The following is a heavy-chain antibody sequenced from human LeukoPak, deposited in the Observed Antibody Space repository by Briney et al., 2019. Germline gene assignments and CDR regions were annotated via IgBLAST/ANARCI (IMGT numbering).Heavy chain of an antibody. CDR1: GFSLSTSGVG. CDR2: IYWNDDK. Sequence: SGPTLVKPTQTLTLTCTFSGFSLSTSGVGVGWIRQPPGKALEWLALIYWNDDKRYSPSLKSRLTITKDTSKNQVVLTMTNMDPVDTATNYCARTISGYYYDSSGYYPFDYWGQGTLVTVSS. D-gene: IGHD3-22*01. J-gene: IGHJ4*02. V-gene: IGHV2-5*01. CDR3: ARTISGYYYDSSGYYPFDY.